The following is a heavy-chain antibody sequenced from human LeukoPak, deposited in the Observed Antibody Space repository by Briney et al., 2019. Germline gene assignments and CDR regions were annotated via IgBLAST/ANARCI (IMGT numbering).Heavy chain of an antibody. D-gene: IGHD3-10*01. CDR2: INSGSTI. Sequence: GGSLRLSCVASGFTFSGNEMNWVRQAPGKGLEWVAYINSGSTIYYADSVKGRFTISRDNAKNSLYLQVNSLRAEDTAVYYCARDYGHRDWFDPWGQGTLVTVSS. CDR3: ARDYGHRDWFDP. J-gene: IGHJ5*02. V-gene: IGHV3-48*03. CDR1: GFTFSGNE.